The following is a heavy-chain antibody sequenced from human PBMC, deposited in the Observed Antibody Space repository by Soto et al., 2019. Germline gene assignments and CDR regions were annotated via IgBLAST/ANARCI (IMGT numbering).Heavy chain of an antibody. D-gene: IGHD6-6*01. CDR2: ISSSGSTI. CDR3: ARADIAAREYYFDY. Sequence: GGSLRLSCAASGFTFSDYYMSWIRQAPGKGLEWVSYISSSGSTIYYADSVKGRFTLSRDNAKNSLYLQMNSLRAEDTAVYYCARADIAAREYYFDYRGQGTLVTVSS. J-gene: IGHJ4*02. CDR1: GFTFSDYY. V-gene: IGHV3-11*01.